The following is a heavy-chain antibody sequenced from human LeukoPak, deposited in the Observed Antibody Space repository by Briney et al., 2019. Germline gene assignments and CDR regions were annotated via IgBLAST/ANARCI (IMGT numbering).Heavy chain of an antibody. V-gene: IGHV3-23*01. CDR3: AKAHSISWPYAFDS. CDR2: ISGNGGRT. J-gene: IGHJ4*02. CDR1: GFTFRSYA. D-gene: IGHD6-13*01. Sequence: GGSLRLSCAASGFTFRSYAMHWVRQAPGKGLEWVSAISGNGGRTYSADSVQGRFTISRDNSKNTVYLRMDNLRAEDSAMYYCAKAHSISWPYAFDSWGQGTLVTVSS.